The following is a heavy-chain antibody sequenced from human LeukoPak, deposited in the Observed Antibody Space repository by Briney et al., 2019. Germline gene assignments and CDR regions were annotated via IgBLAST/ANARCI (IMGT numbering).Heavy chain of an antibody. D-gene: IGHD4-17*01. CDR1: GGSISSYY. CDR2: IYYSGST. V-gene: IGHV4-59*12. CDR3: ARDVWVTTPGWFDP. Sequence: SETLSLTCTVSGGSISSYYWSWIRQPPGKGLEWIGSIYYSGSTYYNPSLKSRVTISVDTSKNQFSLKLSSVTAADTAVYYCARDVWVTTPGWFDPWGQGTLVTVSS. J-gene: IGHJ5*02.